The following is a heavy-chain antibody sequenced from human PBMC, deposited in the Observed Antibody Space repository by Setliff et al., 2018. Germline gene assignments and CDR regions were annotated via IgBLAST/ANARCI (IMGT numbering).Heavy chain of an antibody. CDR1: GGSVNRDY. V-gene: IGHV4-59*08. J-gene: IGHJ4*02. CDR2: IYSSGST. D-gene: IGHD3-22*01. Sequence: PSETLSLTCSVSGGSVNRDYWSWIRQPPGKGLEWIGYIYSSGSTNYNPSLKSRVSISLDTSKSQFSLRLSSLTAADTAVYYCARHRRDSSGNYFVGLYYFDYWGQGTPVTVSS. CDR3: ARHRRDSSGNYFVGLYYFDY.